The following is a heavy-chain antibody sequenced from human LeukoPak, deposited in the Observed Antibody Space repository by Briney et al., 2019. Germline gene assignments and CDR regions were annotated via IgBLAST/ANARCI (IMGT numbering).Heavy chain of an antibody. D-gene: IGHD6-13*01. CDR3: ARGPAAVHP. J-gene: IGHJ5*02. CDR2: VLHTGST. Sequence: PSETLSLTCAVHGYSFTNHYWIWIRQPPGKGLEWIAEVLHTGSTNCNPSFKSRVTVSADTSKNQFFLNLTSVTAADTAVYYCARGPAAVHPWGRGILVTVSS. V-gene: IGHV4-34*12. CDR1: GYSFTNHY.